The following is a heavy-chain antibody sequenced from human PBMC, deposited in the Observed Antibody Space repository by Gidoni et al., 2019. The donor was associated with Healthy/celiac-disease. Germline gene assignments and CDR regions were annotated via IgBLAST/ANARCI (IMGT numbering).Heavy chain of an antibody. CDR1: GGSISSSSYY. V-gene: IGHV4-39*07. CDR3: ARVPILSQKAPAHFDY. Sequence: QLQLQESGPGLVKPSETLSLTCTVSGGSISSSSYYWGWIRQPPGKGLEWIGSIYYSGSTYYNPSLKSRVTISVDTSKNQFSLKLSSVTAADTAVYYCARVPILSQKAPAHFDYWGQGTLVTVSS. J-gene: IGHJ4*02. CDR2: IYYSGST. D-gene: IGHD2-2*01.